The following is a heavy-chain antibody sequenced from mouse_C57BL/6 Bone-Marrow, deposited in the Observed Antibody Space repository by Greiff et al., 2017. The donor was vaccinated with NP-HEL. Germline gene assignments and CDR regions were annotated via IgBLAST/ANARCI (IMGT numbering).Heavy chain of an antibody. J-gene: IGHJ4*01. V-gene: IGHV1-81*01. CDR1: GYTFTSYG. Sequence: QVQLQQSGAELARPGASVKLSCKASGYTFTSYGISWVKQRTGQGLEWIGEIYPRSGNTYYNEKFKGKATLTADKSSSTAYMELRSLTSEDSAVYFCARPGVRRGVYAMDYWGQGTSVTVSS. D-gene: IGHD2-14*01. CDR2: IYPRSGNT. CDR3: ARPGVRRGVYAMDY.